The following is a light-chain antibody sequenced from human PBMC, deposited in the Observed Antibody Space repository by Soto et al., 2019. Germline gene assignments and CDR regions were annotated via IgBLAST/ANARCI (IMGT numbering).Light chain of an antibody. Sequence: EIVLTQSPGTLSLSPGERATLFCRASQTVSSSYLAWYQQKPGQAPRLLIYGASSRATGIPGRFSGSGSGTDFTLTISRLEAEDFAVYYWQQYGSSPPNTFGQGTRLEIK. J-gene: IGKJ5*01. V-gene: IGKV3-20*01. CDR2: GAS. CDR1: QTVSSSY. CDR3: QQYGSSPPNT.